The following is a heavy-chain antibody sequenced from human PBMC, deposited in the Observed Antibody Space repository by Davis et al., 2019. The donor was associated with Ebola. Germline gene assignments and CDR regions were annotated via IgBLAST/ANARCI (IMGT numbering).Heavy chain of an antibody. CDR3: AREDNAFDI. V-gene: IGHV1-46*01. CDR1: GYTFTSYY. J-gene: IGHJ3*02. CDR2: IKPSDDFT. Sequence: AASVKVSCKASGYTFTSYYVHWVRQAPGQGLEWMGIIKPSDDFTTYAQNFHGRAIVTRDTSTNTVYMELSSLISEDTAVYYCAREDNAFDIWGQGTMVTVSS.